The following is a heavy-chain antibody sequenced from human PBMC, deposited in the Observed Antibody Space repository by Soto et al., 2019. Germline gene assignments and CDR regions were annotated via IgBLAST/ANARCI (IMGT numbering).Heavy chain of an antibody. CDR2: IYYSGST. Sequence: SETLSLTCTVSGDSISSYYWSWIRQSPGKGLEWIGNIYYSGSTSYNPSLKSRLTVSVDTSKNQFSLKLSSVTAADTAVYYCARDMYYYDSSGYYYVMDVWGQGTTVTVSS. V-gene: IGHV4-59*01. CDR3: ARDMYYYDSSGYYYVMDV. D-gene: IGHD3-22*01. J-gene: IGHJ6*02. CDR1: GDSISSYY.